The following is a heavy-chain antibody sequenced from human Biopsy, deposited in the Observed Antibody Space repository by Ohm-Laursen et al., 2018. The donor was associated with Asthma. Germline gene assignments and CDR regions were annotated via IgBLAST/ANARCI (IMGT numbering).Heavy chain of an antibody. CDR2: HDHEEGGT. D-gene: IGHD4-17*01. CDR1: GYSLTDLS. Sequence: VASVKVSCKISGYSLTDLSMHWVRQAPGQGLERMGGHDHEEGGTVNARRFQGRVTMTEDTSTDTAYMELSSLSSDDTAVYYCAPDFPKDYVRYNFQFWGQGTLVTVSS. CDR3: APDFPKDYVRYNFQF. V-gene: IGHV1-24*01. J-gene: IGHJ4*02.